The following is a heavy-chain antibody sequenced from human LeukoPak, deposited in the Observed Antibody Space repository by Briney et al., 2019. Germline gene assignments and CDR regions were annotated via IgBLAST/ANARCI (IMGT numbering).Heavy chain of an antibody. CDR2: IYDSGSA. V-gene: IGHV4-59*11. Sequence: SETLSLTCTVSGGSINSHYWSWIRQPPGQGLEWIGFIYDSGSANYKSSLESRVTMSVDTSKNQVSLKLSSVTAADTAVYYCARVLQNYYHMDVWGKGTTVTVSS. CDR3: ARVLQNYYHMDV. D-gene: IGHD3-3*01. J-gene: IGHJ6*03. CDR1: GGSINSHY.